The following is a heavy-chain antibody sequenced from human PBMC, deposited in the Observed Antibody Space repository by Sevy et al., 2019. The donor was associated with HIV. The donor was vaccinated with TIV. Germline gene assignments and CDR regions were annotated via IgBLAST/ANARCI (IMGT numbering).Heavy chain of an antibody. J-gene: IGHJ6*03. CDR1: GFTVSSNY. V-gene: IGHV3-53*01. Sequence: RGSLRLSCAASGFTVSSNYMSWVRQAPGKGLEWVSVIYSGGSTYYADSVNGRFTISRDNSKNTLYLQMNSLRAEDTAVYYCAREFAAAGTFYYYYMDVWGKGTTVTVSS. CDR3: AREFAAAGTFYYYYMDV. CDR2: IYSGGST. D-gene: IGHD6-13*01.